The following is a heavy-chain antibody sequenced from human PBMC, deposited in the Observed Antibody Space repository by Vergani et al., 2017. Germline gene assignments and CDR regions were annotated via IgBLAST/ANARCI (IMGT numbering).Heavy chain of an antibody. Sequence: VRLVESGGGLVQPGGSLRLSCAASGFTFSSYWMSWIRQPPGKGLEWIGYIYYSGSTYYNPSLTSRVTISVDTSKNQLSLKLSSVTAADTAVYYWARLGVYGDYGHFDYWGQGTLVTVSS. CDR3: ARLGVYGDYGHFDY. D-gene: IGHD4-17*01. CDR1: GFTFSSYW. J-gene: IGHJ4*02. CDR2: IYYSGST. V-gene: IGHV4-59*08.